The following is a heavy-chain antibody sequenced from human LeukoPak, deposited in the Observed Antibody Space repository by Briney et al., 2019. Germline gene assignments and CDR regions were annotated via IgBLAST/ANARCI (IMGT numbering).Heavy chain of an antibody. D-gene: IGHD1-26*01. Sequence: PSETLSLTCTVSGGSISSYYWSWIRQPPGKGLEWIGYIYYSGSTNYNPSLKSRVTISVDTSKNQFSLKLNSVTAADTAVYYCARDTRTSGGWYYFDYWGQGTLVTVSS. J-gene: IGHJ4*02. CDR3: ARDTRTSGGWYYFDY. V-gene: IGHV4-59*01. CDR1: GGSISSYY. CDR2: IYYSGST.